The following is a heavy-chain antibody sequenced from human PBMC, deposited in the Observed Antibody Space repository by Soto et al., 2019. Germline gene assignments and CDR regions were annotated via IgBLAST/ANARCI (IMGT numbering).Heavy chain of an antibody. Sequence: ASVEVSCKASGYAFTKYAIHWVRQAPGQRPEWMGWIDPNNGRTKYSGKFQGRFTITRDASANTAYMDLTSLTSEDTTVYFCARGRWTQSTADYYLDYWGQGTQVTVSS. CDR3: ARGRWTQSTADYYLDY. CDR1: GYAFTKYA. D-gene: IGHD3-3*01. CDR2: IDPNNGRT. V-gene: IGHV1-3*01. J-gene: IGHJ4*02.